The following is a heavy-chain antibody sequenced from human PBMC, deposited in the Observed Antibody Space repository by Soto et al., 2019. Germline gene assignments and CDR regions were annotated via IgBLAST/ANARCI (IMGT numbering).Heavy chain of an antibody. CDR3: ARVILYYYDSSDSAFDI. CDR1: GYTFTSYG. Sequence: AASVKVSCKASGYTFTSYGISWVRQAPGQGLEWMGWISACNGNTNYAQKLQGRVTMTTDTSTSTAYMELRSLRSDDTAVYYCARVILYYYDSSDSAFDIWGQGTMVTVSS. J-gene: IGHJ3*02. CDR2: ISACNGNT. V-gene: IGHV1-18*01. D-gene: IGHD3-22*01.